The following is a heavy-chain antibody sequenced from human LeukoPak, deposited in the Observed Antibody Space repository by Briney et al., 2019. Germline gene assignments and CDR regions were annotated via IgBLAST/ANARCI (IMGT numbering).Heavy chain of an antibody. D-gene: IGHD4-17*01. J-gene: IGHJ2*01. CDR1: GGSISRGTYY. Sequence: PSETLSLTCTVSGGSISRGTYYWSWIRQPAGKGLEWIGRMYTSGSTNYNPSLKSRVTISVDTSKNQFSLKLTSVTAADTAVYYCARGTTTVTFWYFDLWGRGTLVTVSS. V-gene: IGHV4-61*02. CDR3: ARGTTTVTFWYFDL. CDR2: MYTSGST.